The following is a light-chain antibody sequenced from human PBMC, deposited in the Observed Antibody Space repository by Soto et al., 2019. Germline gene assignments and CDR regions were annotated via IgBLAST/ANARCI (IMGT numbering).Light chain of an antibody. CDR2: KAS. J-gene: IGKJ1*01. V-gene: IGKV1-5*03. CDR1: QSISPW. Sequence: EIQMTQSPSTLSLSVGQRGSVICRASQSISPWLAWYQQKPGKAPKLLIYKASSLESGVPSRFSGSGSGTEFTLTISSLQPDDFATYYSQQYNSYSMFGQGTKV. CDR3: QQYNSYSM.